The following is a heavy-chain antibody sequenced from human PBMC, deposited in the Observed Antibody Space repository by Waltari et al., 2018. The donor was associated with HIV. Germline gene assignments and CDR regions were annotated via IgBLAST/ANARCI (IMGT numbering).Heavy chain of an antibody. D-gene: IGHD3-3*02. CDR3: ARVRSIMGRFLGFDY. V-gene: IGHV3-53*02. J-gene: IGHJ4*02. CDR1: GLSVSSNY. Sequence: EVQLVETGGGLIQPGGSLRLSCAATGLSVSSNYMNWGRQAPGKGLEWVSVIDRSGDAYYADFVKGRFTISRDNSKNTLYLQMNSLRAEDTAVYYCARVRSIMGRFLGFDYWGQGTLVTVSS. CDR2: IDRSGDA.